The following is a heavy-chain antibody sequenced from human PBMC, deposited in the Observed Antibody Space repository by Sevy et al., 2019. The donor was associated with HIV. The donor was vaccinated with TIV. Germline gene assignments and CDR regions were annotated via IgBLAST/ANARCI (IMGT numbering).Heavy chain of an antibody. CDR2: ISSSGAST. CDR3: VKVAGSGTYYSGDFDY. D-gene: IGHD3-10*01. V-gene: IGHV3-23*01. CDR1: GFTFTSQA. Sequence: GGSLRLSCAASGFTFTSQAMSWVHQAPGKGLEWVSGISSSGASTYYAESAKGRFTISRDNSKSTLYLQMNSLRAKDTALYYCVKVAGSGTYYSGDFDYWGQGTLVTVSS. J-gene: IGHJ4*02.